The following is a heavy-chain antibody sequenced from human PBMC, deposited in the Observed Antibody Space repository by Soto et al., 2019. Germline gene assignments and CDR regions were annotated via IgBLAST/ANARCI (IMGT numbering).Heavy chain of an antibody. CDR3: ARDCTYCGGDTGREAFDI. J-gene: IGHJ3*02. V-gene: IGHV1-3*01. CDR2: MNAGNGNT. CDR1: GYTFNIYA. Sequence: QVRLEQSGADVKTPGASVKVSCQASGYTFNIYAIHWVRQAPGQRPEWMGWMNAGNGNTEYSPKFHGRVTMTRDRYARAAYMELSGLTSADTAVYYCARDCTYCGGDTGREAFDIWGQGTMVTVS. D-gene: IGHD2-21*01.